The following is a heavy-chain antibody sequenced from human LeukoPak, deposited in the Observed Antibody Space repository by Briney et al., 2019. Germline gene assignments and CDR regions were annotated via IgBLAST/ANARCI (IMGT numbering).Heavy chain of an antibody. J-gene: IGHJ4*02. D-gene: IGHD2-2*01. CDR3: ARTYCSSTSCFEAY. Sequence: SETLSLTCTVSCGSISSYYWSWIRQPPGKGLEWIGYMYYSGSTKYNPSLKSRVTISVDTSKNQFSLKLSSVTAADTAVYYCARTYCSSTSCFEAYWGQGTLVTVSS. V-gene: IGHV4-59*01. CDR2: MYYSGST. CDR1: CGSISSYY.